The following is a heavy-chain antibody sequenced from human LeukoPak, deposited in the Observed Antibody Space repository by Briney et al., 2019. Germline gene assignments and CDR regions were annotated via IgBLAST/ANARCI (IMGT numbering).Heavy chain of an antibody. CDR2: IYYSGST. CDR1: VGSISSISYY. V-gene: IGHV4-39*01. J-gene: IGHJ4*02. Sequence: SETLSLTCAVSVGSISSISYYGGWIRQPPGKGLRWFGSIYYSGSTYYNPSLKSRVTISVDTSKNQFSLKLSSVTAADTAVYYCARRGRALYENFDYWGQGTLVTVSS. CDR3: ARRGRALYENFDY. D-gene: IGHD3-16*01.